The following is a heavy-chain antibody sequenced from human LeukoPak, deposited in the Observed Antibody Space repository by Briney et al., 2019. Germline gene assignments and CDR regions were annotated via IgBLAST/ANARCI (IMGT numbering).Heavy chain of an antibody. CDR1: GGTFSSYA. Sequence: ASVKVSCKASGGTFSSYAISWVRQAPGQGLEWMGGIIPIFGTANYAQKFQGRVTITADESTSTAYMELSSLRSEDTAVYYCASKEYYYGSGSYYYYYYYYMDVWGKGTPVTVSS. CDR3: ASKEYYYGSGSYYYYYYYYMDV. D-gene: IGHD3-10*01. J-gene: IGHJ6*03. CDR2: IIPIFGTA. V-gene: IGHV1-69*13.